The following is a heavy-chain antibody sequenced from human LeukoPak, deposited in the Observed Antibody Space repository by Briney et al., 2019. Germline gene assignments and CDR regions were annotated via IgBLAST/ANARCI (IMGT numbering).Heavy chain of an antibody. Sequence: SETLSLTCTVSGGSISSYYWSWIRQPPGKGLEWLGYIYYSGSTNYNPSLKSRVTISVDTSKNQFSLKLSSVTAADTAVYYCARVGVEWLLYYYYYMDVWGKGTTVTVSS. V-gene: IGHV4-59*01. CDR2: IYYSGST. J-gene: IGHJ6*03. CDR1: GGSISSYY. CDR3: ARVGVEWLLYYYYYMDV. D-gene: IGHD3-3*01.